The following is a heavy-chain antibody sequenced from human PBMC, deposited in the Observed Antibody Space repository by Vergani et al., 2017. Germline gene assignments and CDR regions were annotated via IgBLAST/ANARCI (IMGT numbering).Heavy chain of an antibody. CDR1: GVSISNSSYY. Sequence: QVQLQESGPGLVKPSQTLPLTCNVSGVSISNSSYYWSWIRQPAGKGLEWLGRVYISRPTNYNPSLKNRVIMSVDTSKNQFSRKLNSVSAADTAVYYCARSFFXYWSGYQGYYFDYWGQGILVTVSS. CDR2: VYISRPT. D-gene: IGHD3-3*01. J-gene: IGHJ4*01. CDR3: ARSFFXYWSGYQGYYFDY. V-gene: IGHV4-61*02.